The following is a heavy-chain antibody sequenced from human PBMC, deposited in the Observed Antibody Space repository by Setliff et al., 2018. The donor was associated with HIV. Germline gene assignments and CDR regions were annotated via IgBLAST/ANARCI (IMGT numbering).Heavy chain of an antibody. Sequence: PGGSLRLSCAASGFTFSSYGMNWVRQAPGKGLEWVSSLSGNGETAYYADSVKGRFAISRDNSQNTLYLQMNSLSAEDTAVYYCARVIDHGARWFFDYWGQGTPVTVSS. CDR2: LSGNGETA. V-gene: IGHV3-23*01. CDR3: ARVIDHGARWFFDY. CDR1: GFTFSSYG. D-gene: IGHD4-17*01. J-gene: IGHJ4*02.